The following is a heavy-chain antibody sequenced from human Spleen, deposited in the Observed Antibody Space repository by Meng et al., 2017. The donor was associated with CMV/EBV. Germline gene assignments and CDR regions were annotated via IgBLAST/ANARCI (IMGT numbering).Heavy chain of an antibody. J-gene: IGHJ4*02. CDR1: GFTVSSNY. CDR3: AKTLNGYGGEDS. V-gene: IGHV3-53*01. D-gene: IGHD5-18*01. Sequence: GESLKISCAASGFTVSSNYMSWVRQAPGKGLEWVSVIYSGGSTYYADSVKGRFIISRDNSKNMVYLQMKSLRADDTAIYYCAKTLNGYGGEDSWGQGTLVTVSS. CDR2: IYSGGST.